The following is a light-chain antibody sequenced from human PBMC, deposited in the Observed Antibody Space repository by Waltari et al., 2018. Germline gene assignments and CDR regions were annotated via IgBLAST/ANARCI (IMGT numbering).Light chain of an antibody. V-gene: IGLV2-14*01. CDR1: SSDVGGSNY. CDR2: EVS. J-gene: IGLJ1*01. Sequence: QSALTQPASVSGSPGQSITISCTGTSSDVGGSNYVSWFQQHPGKAPKLMIYEVSDRPSGVSNRFSGSKSGNTASLTISGLQADDEADYYCSSYTNSSTLFGTGTKVTVL. CDR3: SSYTNSSTL.